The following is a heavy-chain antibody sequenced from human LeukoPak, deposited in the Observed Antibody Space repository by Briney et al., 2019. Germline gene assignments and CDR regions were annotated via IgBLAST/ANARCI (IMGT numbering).Heavy chain of an antibody. Sequence: PGGSLRLSCAASGFTFSRYWMSWVRQAPGKGLEWVANIKEDESEKYYVDSVKGRFTISRDNAKNSVYLQMNPLRDEDMAVYYCARVEGSNSYPDYWGQGTLVTVSS. CDR2: IKEDESEK. D-gene: IGHD6-13*01. V-gene: IGHV3-7*01. J-gene: IGHJ4*02. CDR3: ARVEGSNSYPDY. CDR1: GFTFSRYW.